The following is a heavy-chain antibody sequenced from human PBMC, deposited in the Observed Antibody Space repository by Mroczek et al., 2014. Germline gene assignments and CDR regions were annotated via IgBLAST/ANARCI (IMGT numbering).Heavy chain of an antibody. CDR3: ARASGWYPTYYYMDV. D-gene: IGHD6-19*01. V-gene: IGHV1-2*02. CDR1: GYTFTGYY. J-gene: IGHJ6*03. CDR2: TNPNSGGT. Sequence: QVQLVQSGAEVKKPGASVKVSCKASGYTFTGYYMHWVRQAPGQGLEWMGWTNPNSGGTNYAQKFQGRVTMTRDTSISTAYMELSRLRSDDTAVYYCARASGWYPTYYYMDVWGTKGTTVTVS.